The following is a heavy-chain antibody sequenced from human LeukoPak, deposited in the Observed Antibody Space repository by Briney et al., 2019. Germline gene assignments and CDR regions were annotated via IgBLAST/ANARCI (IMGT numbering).Heavy chain of an antibody. V-gene: IGHV4-59*08. CDR2: IYYTGST. D-gene: IGHD2/OR15-2a*01. CDR1: GGSISSYY. Sequence: PSETLSLTCTVSGGSISSYYWSWVRQPPGKGLEWIGYIYYTGSTNYNPSLKSRVTISVDTSKNQFSLKLTSVTAADTAVYYCARLSGDASDIWGQGTMVTVSS. J-gene: IGHJ3*02. CDR3: ARLSGDASDI.